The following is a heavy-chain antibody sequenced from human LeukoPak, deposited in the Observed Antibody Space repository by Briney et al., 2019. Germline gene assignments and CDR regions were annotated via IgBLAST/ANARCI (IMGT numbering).Heavy chain of an antibody. CDR1: GGTFSSYA. J-gene: IGHJ4*02. CDR2: IIPILGIA. CDR3: ATDLLLWFGELSC. V-gene: IGHV1-69*04. Sequence: GASVKVSCKASGGTFSSYAISWVRQAPGQGLEWMGRIIPILGIANYAQKFQGRVTMTEDTSTDTAYMELSSLRSEDTAVYYCATDLLLWFGELSCWGQGTLVTVSS. D-gene: IGHD3-10*01.